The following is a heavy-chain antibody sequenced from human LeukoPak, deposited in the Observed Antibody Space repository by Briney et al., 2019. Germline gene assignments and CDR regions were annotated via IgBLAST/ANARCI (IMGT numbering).Heavy chain of an antibody. CDR2: TSSDLNVK. CDR1: GFTFSSYK. D-gene: IGHD3-10*01. Sequence: GGSLRLSCAASGFTFSSYKMNWVRQAPGKGLEWVAVTSSDLNVKLYADSVKGRFTISRDNSRSTLYLQMNSLRPEDTAIYYCAREGYYGSGSPPSLYFDYWGQGTLVTVSS. J-gene: IGHJ4*02. CDR3: AREGYYGSGSPPSLYFDY. V-gene: IGHV3-30*03.